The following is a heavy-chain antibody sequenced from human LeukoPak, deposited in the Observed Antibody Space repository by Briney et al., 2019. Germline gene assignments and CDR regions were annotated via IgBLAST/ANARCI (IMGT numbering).Heavy chain of an antibody. J-gene: IGHJ5*02. CDR1: GFTFSNYW. V-gene: IGHV3-74*01. CDR3: IRDFRSADL. Sequence: GGSLRLSCVASGFTFSNYWMHWVRQPLGKGLVWVSRIYVDGRTTNYADSVKGRFTISRDSAKNTVYLEMNSLSVEDTATYYCIRDFRSADLWGQGTLVTVTS. CDR2: IYVDGRTT.